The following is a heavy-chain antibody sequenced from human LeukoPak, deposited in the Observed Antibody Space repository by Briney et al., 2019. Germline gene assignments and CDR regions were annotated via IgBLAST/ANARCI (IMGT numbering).Heavy chain of an antibody. J-gene: IGHJ4*02. D-gene: IGHD3-3*01. CDR2: INPSGGST. CDR1: GYTFTSYY. Sequence: ASVKVSCKASGYTFTSYYMHWVRQAPGQGLEWMGIINPSGGSTSYAQKFQGRVTMTRDTSTSTVYMELSNLRSEDTAVYYCARDDRRIFGVVTSTDGFDYWGQGTLVTVSS. CDR3: ARDDRRIFGVVTSTDGFDY. V-gene: IGHV1-46*01.